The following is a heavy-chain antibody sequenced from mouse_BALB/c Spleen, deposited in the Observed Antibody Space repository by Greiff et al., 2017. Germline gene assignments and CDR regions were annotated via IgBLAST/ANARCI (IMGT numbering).Heavy chain of an antibody. J-gene: IGHJ3*01. V-gene: IGHV1S81*02. CDR2: INPSNGGT. CDR3: TRDYYDYGAWFAY. Sequence: QVQLQHSGAELVKPGASVKLSCKASGYTFTSYYMYWVKQRPGQGLEWIGEINPSNGGTNFNEKFKSKATLTVDKSSSTAYMQLSSLTSEDSAVYYCTRDYYDYGAWFAYWGQGTLVTVSA. D-gene: IGHD2-4*01. CDR1: GYTFTSYY.